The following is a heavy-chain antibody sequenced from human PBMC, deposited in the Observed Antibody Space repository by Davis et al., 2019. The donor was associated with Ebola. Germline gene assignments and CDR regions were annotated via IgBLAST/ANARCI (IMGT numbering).Heavy chain of an antibody. CDR3: ARGGYSVYYYYYYGMDV. Sequence: ASVKVSCKASGYTFTGYYMHWVRQAPGQGLEWMGWINPNSGGTNYAQKFQGWVTMTRDTSISTAYMELSRLRSDDTAVYYCARGGYSVYYYYYYGMDVWGQGTTVTVSS. V-gene: IGHV1-2*04. J-gene: IGHJ6*02. CDR2: INPNSGGT. CDR1: GYTFTGYY. D-gene: IGHD4-11*01.